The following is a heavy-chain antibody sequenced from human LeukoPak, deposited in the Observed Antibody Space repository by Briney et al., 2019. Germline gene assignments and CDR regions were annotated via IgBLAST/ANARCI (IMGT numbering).Heavy chain of an antibody. CDR3: ARAPDGCSSTSCYSDY. CDR2: IIPIFGTA. J-gene: IGHJ4*02. CDR1: GGTFSSYA. V-gene: IGHV1-69*05. D-gene: IGHD2-2*01. Sequence: PVKVSCKASGGTFSSYAISWVRQAPGQGLEWMGGIIPIFGTANYAQKFQGWVTMTRDTSISTAYMELSSLRSEDTAVYYCARAPDGCSSTSCYSDYWGQGTLVTVSS.